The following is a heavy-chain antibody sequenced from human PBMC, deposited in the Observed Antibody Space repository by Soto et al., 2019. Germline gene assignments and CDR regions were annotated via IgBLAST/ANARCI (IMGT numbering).Heavy chain of an antibody. Sequence: PGGSLRLSCAASGFSFSSYAMNWVRQAPGKGLEWVSVISGSGGSTYYADSVKGRFTISRDNSKNTLYLQMISLRAEDTAVYYCASRSSXWXXDYXGQGTXVTV. V-gene: IGHV3-23*01. CDR1: GFSFSSYA. CDR3: ASRSSXWXXDY. CDR2: ISGSGGST. D-gene: IGHD6-19*01. J-gene: IGHJ4*02.